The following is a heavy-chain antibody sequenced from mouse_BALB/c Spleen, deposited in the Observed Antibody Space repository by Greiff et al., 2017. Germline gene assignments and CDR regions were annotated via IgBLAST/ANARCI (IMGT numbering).Heavy chain of an antibody. Sequence: VQLHQSGAELVRPGASVTLSCKASGSTFTDYEMHWVKQTPVHGLEWIGAIDPETGGTAYNQKFKGKATLTADKSSSTAYMELRSLTSEDAAVYYCTRGSVWGAGTTVTVSS. CDR3: TRGSV. CDR1: GSTFTDYE. D-gene: IGHD3-1*01. J-gene: IGHJ1*01. V-gene: IGHV1-15*01. CDR2: IDPETGGT.